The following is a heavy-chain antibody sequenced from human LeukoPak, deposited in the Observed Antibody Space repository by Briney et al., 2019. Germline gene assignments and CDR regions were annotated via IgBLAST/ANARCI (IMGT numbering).Heavy chain of an antibody. CDR2: IYASGST. J-gene: IGHJ4*02. CDR3: ARRGSSDYFDY. Sequence: SETLSLTCTVSGGSISSYYWTWIRQPPGKGLEWIGYIYASGSTIYNPSLKSRVTISVDTSKNQFSLKLSSVTAADTAVYYCARRGSSDYFDYWGQGALVTVSS. CDR1: GGSISSYY. D-gene: IGHD6-19*01. V-gene: IGHV4-4*09.